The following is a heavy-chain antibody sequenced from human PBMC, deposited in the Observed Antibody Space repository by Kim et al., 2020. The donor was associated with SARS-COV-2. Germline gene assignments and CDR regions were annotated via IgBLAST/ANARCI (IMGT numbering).Heavy chain of an antibody. Sequence: GKSLKISCKGSGYSFTSYWIGWVRQMPGKGLEWMGIIYPGDSDTRYSPSFQGQVTISADKSISTAYLQWSSLKASDTAMYYCAKTGIAVAGYYYYGMDVWGQGTTVTVSS. CDR3: AKTGIAVAGYYYYGMDV. J-gene: IGHJ6*02. CDR2: IYPGDSDT. CDR1: GYSFTSYW. V-gene: IGHV5-51*01. D-gene: IGHD6-19*01.